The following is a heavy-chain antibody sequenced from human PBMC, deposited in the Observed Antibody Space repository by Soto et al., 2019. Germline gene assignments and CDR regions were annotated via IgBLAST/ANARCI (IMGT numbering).Heavy chain of an antibody. D-gene: IGHD2-15*01. CDR1: GFTFSSYG. CDR3: AREGTVVPTYGMDV. CDR2: IWYDGSNK. V-gene: IGHV3-33*01. Sequence: QVQLVESGGGVVQPGRSLRLSCAASGFTFSSYGMHWVRQAPGKGLEWVAVIWYDGSNKYYADSVKGRFTISRDNSKNTLYLQMNSLRAEDTAVYYCAREGTVVPTYGMDVWGPGTTVPVSS. J-gene: IGHJ6*02.